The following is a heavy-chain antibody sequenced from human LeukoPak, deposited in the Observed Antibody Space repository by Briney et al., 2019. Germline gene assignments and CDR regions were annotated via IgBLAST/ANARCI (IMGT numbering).Heavy chain of an antibody. J-gene: IGHJ4*02. D-gene: IGHD2/OR15-2a*01. V-gene: IGHV3-73*01. CDR1: GFTFSGSA. CDR2: IRSKANSYAT. Sequence: PGGSLKLSCAASGFTFSGSAMHWVRQASGKGLEWVGRIRSKANSYATAYAASVKGRFTISRDDSKNTAYLQMNSLKTEDTAVYSCTRYTSPTGTAYWGQGTLVTVSS. CDR3: TRYTSPTGTAY.